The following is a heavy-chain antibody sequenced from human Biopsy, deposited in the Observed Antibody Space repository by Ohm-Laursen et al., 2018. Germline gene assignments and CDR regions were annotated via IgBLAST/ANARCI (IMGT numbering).Heavy chain of an antibody. CDR2: IYYSGST. V-gene: IGHV4-59*01. CDR3: ARATNSTGWPYYYFYGMDV. J-gene: IGHJ6*02. Sequence: SQTLSLTCPVSGGSISRDYWSWIRQTPGKGLEWIGYIYYSGSTNYNPSLKSRVTISVDTSKNQFSLRLNSVTAADTAVYYCARATNSTGWPYYYFYGMDVWGQGTTVTVSS. D-gene: IGHD2/OR15-2a*01. CDR1: GGSISRDY.